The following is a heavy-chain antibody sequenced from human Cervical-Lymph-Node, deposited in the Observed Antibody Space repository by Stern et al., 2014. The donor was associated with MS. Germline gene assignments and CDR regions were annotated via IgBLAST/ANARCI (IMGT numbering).Heavy chain of an antibody. D-gene: IGHD2/OR15-2a*01. Sequence: QVQLVQSGAELKKPGASVKVSCKASGFALTSAGISWVRQAPGQGLEWMGWISAYNVNTNYAQRFQDRVNMTTDTSTSTAYMELRRLRSDDTAVYYCARHRIKGYNCFDTWGQGTLVTVSS. CDR3: ARHRIKGYNCFDT. J-gene: IGHJ5*02. CDR1: GFALTSAG. CDR2: ISAYNVNT. V-gene: IGHV1-18*01.